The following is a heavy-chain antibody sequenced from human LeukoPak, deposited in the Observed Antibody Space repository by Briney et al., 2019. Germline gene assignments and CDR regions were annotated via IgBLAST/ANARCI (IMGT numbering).Heavy chain of an antibody. V-gene: IGHV3-21*01. J-gene: IGHJ4*02. D-gene: IGHD3-22*01. CDR2: ISSSSSSYI. CDR1: GFTFSSYS. Sequence: GGSLRLSCAASGFTFSSYSMNWVRQAPGKGLEWVSSISSSSSSYIYYADSVKGRFTISRDNAKNSLYLQMNSLRAEDTAVYYCARSEEYYYDSSGYYGDYWGQGTLVTVSS. CDR3: ARSEEYYYDSSGYYGDY.